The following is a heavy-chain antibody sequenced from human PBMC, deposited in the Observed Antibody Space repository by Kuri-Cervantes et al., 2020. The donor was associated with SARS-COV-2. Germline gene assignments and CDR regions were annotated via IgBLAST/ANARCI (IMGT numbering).Heavy chain of an antibody. V-gene: IGHV3-33*08. D-gene: IGHD2-2*02. CDR1: GFNFSTTD. J-gene: IGHJ6*02. CDR3: ARAGQYQLLYDTKEAYYYGMDV. CDR2: IWYDGSNK. Sequence: GESLKISCVASGFNFSTTDMHWVRQAPGKGLEWVAVIWYDGSNKYYADSVKGRFTISRDNSKNTLYLQMNSLRAEDTAVYYCARAGQYQLLYDTKEAYYYGMDVWGQGTTVTVSS.